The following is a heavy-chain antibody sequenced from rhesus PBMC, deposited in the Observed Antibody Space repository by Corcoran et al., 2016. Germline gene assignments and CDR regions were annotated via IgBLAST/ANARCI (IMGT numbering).Heavy chain of an antibody. CDR3: AKGGGNWNQYPFDY. CDR2: INDNGGRA. J-gene: IGHJ4*01. Sequence: QVQLQESGPGLVKPSETLSLTCAVSGASMRGYWWNWIRQPPGKGQEWIGDINDNGGRAHYNPALKSRLTTSKDASKNQCVLKRSAVTAADTAVYYCAKGGGNWNQYPFDYWGQGVLVIVSS. D-gene: IGHD1-26*01. CDR1: GASMRGYW. V-gene: IGHV4-80*01.